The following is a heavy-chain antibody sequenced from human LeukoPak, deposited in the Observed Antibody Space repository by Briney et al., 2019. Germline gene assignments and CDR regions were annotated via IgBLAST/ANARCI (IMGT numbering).Heavy chain of an antibody. J-gene: IGHJ5*02. D-gene: IGHD2-15*01. CDR3: ATEPDANKLLGYCSGGSCFSGVSARNWFDP. Sequence: ASQTLPLTCTVSGGSISSGSYFWGWLRQTGGKGLEWIGRCYTSGSTNYNPSLKSQFTITVETTKNQFYLKVSYGTAADTAVYYCATEPDANKLLGYCSGGSCFSGVSARNWFDPWGQGTLVTVSS. V-gene: IGHV4-61*02. CDR2: CYTSGST. CDR1: GGSISSGSYF.